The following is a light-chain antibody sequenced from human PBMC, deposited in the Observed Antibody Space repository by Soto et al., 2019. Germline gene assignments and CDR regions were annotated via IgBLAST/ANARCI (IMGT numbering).Light chain of an antibody. CDR2: AAS. Sequence: DIQMTQSPSTLSASVGDRVNITCRASQSISSYLNWYQQKPGKAPKLLIYAASSLQSGVPSRFSGSGSGTDFNLTISSLQPEDFATYYCQQYNSYSPTFGQGTKVDIK. V-gene: IGKV1-39*01. CDR3: QQYNSYSPT. J-gene: IGKJ1*01. CDR1: QSISSY.